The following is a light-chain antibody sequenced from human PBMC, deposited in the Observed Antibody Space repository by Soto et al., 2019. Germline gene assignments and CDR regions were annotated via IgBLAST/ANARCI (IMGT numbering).Light chain of an antibody. CDR3: QQYYSTPRT. CDR1: QSVLYSSNNKNY. J-gene: IGKJ1*01. V-gene: IGKV4-1*01. Sequence: DIVMTQSPDSLAVSLGERATINCKSGQSVLYSSNNKNYLAWYQQKPGQPPKLLISWASTRESGVPDRFSGSGSGTDFTLTISSLQAGDVAVYYCQQYYSTPRTFGQGTKVEIK. CDR2: WAS.